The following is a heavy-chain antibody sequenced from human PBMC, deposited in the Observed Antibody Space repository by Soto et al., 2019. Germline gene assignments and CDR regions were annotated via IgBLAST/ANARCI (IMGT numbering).Heavy chain of an antibody. J-gene: IGHJ6*02. D-gene: IGHD1-1*01. V-gene: IGHV3-30-3*01. CDR2: ISYDGDNK. CDR3: ARGTTTSAFSAMDV. CDR1: GFTFSYKA. Sequence: QVQLVESGGGVVQPGRSLRLSCAASGFTFSYKALIWVRKAPGKGLEWVAVISYDGDNKYIAESVKGRFTISRDNSKNTVSLQMNSLRAEDTAMYFCARGTTTSAFSAMDVWGQGTTVTVSS.